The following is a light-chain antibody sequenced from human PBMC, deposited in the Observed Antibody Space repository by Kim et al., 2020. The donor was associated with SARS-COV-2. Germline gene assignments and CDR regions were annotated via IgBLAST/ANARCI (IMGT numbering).Light chain of an antibody. V-gene: IGKV3-11*01. Sequence: EVVLTQSPATLSLSPGERATLSCRASQSVYSNLAWFQQKPAQAPRLLISDASTRATGIPTRFRGSGSGTDFTLTISSLEPEDFGVYYCQPRFTLPHTFGQGTKRE. CDR1: QSVYSN. J-gene: IGKJ2*01. CDR2: DAS. CDR3: QPRFTLPHT.